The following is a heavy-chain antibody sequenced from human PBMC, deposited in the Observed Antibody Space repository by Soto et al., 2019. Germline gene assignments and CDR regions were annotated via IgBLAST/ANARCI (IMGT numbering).Heavy chain of an antibody. D-gene: IGHD6-13*01. J-gene: IGHJ4*02. CDR1: GFIFSSYA. CDR3: AKDQGSSWYEIDY. Sequence: GSLRLSCAASGFIFSSYAMSWVRQAPGKGLEWVSAISGSGGSTYYADSVKGRFTISRDNSKNTLYLQMNSLRAEDTAVYYCAKDQGSSWYEIDYWGQGTLVTVSS. V-gene: IGHV3-23*01. CDR2: ISGSGGST.